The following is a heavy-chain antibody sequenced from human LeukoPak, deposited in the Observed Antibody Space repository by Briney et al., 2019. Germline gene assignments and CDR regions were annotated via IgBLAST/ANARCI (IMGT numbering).Heavy chain of an antibody. Sequence: GGSLRLSCAAFGFTVSTNYMSWVRQAPGEGLEWVSVIYSDGRTSYADSVRGRFTISRDNSKNTLYLQTSSLRAEDTAVYYCARELVAGGGRRGMDVWGQGTTVTVSS. CDR2: IYSDGRT. V-gene: IGHV3-66*01. CDR3: ARELVAGGGRRGMDV. J-gene: IGHJ6*02. CDR1: GFTVSTNY. D-gene: IGHD6-19*01.